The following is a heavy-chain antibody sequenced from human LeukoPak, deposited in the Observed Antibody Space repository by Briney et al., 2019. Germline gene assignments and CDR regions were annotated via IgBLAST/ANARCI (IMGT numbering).Heavy chain of an antibody. Sequence: ASLRLSCSASGFTFSSYAMHWVRQAPGKGLEWIGSISYSGSTYNNPSLKSRVTISVDTSKNQFSLKLSSVTAPDTAVYHCAGYSYGIDAYVIWGQGTMVTVSS. CDR3: AGYSYGIDAYVI. D-gene: IGHD5-18*01. CDR2: ISYSGST. V-gene: IGHV4-59*05. J-gene: IGHJ3*02. CDR1: GFTFSSYAMH.